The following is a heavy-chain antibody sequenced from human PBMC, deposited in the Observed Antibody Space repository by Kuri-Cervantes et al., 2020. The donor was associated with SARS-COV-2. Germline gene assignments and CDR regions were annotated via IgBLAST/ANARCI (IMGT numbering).Heavy chain of an antibody. CDR2: FDPEDGET. CDR3: ATDLVYSSSWYLGFDY. D-gene: IGHD6-13*01. J-gene: IGHJ4*02. V-gene: IGHV1-24*01. CDR1: GYTLTELS. Sequence: ASVKVSCKVSGYTLTELSMHWVRQAPGEGLEWMGGFDPEDGETIYAQKFQGRVTMTEDTSTDTAYMELSSLRSEDTAVYYCATDLVYSSSWYLGFDYWGQGTLVTVSS.